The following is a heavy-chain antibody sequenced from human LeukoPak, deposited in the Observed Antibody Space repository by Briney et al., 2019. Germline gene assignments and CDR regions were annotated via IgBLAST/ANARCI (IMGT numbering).Heavy chain of an antibody. V-gene: IGHV3-23*01. D-gene: IGHD3-22*01. J-gene: IGHJ5*02. CDR2: ISGSGGST. CDR3: AKDLTMIVANWFDP. Sequence: GASLRLSCAASGFTFSSYAMSWVHQAPGKGLEWVSAISGSGGSTYYADSVKGRFTISRDNSKNTLYLQMNSLRAEDTAVYYCAKDLTMIVANWFDPWGQGTLVTVSS. CDR1: GFTFSSYA.